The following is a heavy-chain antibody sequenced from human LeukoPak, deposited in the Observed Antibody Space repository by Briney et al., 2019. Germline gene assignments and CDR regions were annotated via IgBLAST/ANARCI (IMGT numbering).Heavy chain of an antibody. Sequence: PGGSLRLSCAASGFTFSLFNMNWVRQASGKGLEWVGRIRNKANNYATAYAASLKGRFTISRDDSKNTAYLQMNSLETEDTAMYYCTYTSSSGVVYWGQGTLVTVSS. CDR3: TYTSSSGVVY. CDR2: IRNKANNYAT. D-gene: IGHD6-6*01. CDR1: GFTFSLFN. V-gene: IGHV3-73*01. J-gene: IGHJ4*02.